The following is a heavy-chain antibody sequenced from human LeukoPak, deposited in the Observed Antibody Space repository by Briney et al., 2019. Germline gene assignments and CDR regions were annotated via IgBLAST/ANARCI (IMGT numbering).Heavy chain of an antibody. CDR3: ARDIGSSWSKYFQH. D-gene: IGHD6-13*01. J-gene: IGHJ1*01. Sequence: SETLSLTCTVSGGSISSYYWSWIRQPPGKGLEWIGYIYYSGSTNYNPSLKSRVTISVDTSKNQFSLKLSSVTAADTAVYYCARDIGSSWSKYFQHWGQGTLVTVSS. CDR2: IYYSGST. V-gene: IGHV4-59*12. CDR1: GGSISSYY.